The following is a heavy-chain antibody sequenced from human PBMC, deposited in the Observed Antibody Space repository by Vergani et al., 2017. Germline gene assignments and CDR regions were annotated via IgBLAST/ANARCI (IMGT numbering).Heavy chain of an antibody. V-gene: IGHV3-21*05. D-gene: IGHD3-3*01. J-gene: IGHJ4*02. CDR3: ARGALSLEWLFDY. Sequence: EVQLVESGGGLVKPGGSLRLSCAASGFTFSSYSMNWVRQAPGKGLEWVSYISSSGSTIYYADSVKGRFTISRDNAKNSLYLQMNSLRAEDTAVYYCARGALSLEWLFDYWGQGTLVTVSS. CDR2: ISSSGSTI. CDR1: GFTFSSYS.